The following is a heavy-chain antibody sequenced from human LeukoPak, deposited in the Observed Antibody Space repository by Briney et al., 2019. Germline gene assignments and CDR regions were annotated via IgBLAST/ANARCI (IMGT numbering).Heavy chain of an antibody. J-gene: IGHJ6*03. Sequence: ASVKVSCKASGYTFTGYYMHWVRQAPGQGLEWMGWIDPNSGGTNFAQKFQGRVTMTRDTSISTAYMELSRLRSDDTAVYYCARDNKVAENYYDFWSGTYYYYYYMDVWGKGTTVTVSS. CDR2: IDPNSGGT. V-gene: IGHV1-2*02. D-gene: IGHD3-3*01. CDR1: GYTFTGYY. CDR3: ARDNKVAENYYDFWSGTYYYYYYMDV.